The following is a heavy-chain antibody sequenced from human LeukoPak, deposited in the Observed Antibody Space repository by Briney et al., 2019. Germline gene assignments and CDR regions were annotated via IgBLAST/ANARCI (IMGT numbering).Heavy chain of an antibody. CDR3: AKDVAVGATILSY. Sequence: PGGSLRLSCAASGFTFSSYGMHWVRQAPGKGLEWVAVIWYDGSNKYYADSVKGRFTISRDDSKNTLYLQMNSLRAEDTAVYYCAKDVAVGATILSYWGQGTLVTVSS. CDR1: GFTFSSYG. D-gene: IGHD1-26*01. CDR2: IWYDGSNK. V-gene: IGHV3-33*06. J-gene: IGHJ4*02.